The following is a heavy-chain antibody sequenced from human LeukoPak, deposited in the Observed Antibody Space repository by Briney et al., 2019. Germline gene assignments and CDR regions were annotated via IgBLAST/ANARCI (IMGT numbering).Heavy chain of an antibody. CDR3: ATSEYSSGWYATDY. D-gene: IGHD6-19*01. V-gene: IGHV1-69-2*01. J-gene: IGHJ4*02. Sequence: ASVKVSCKASGYTFTGYYMHWVRQAPGKGLEWMGLVDPEDGETIYAEKFQGRVTITADTSTDTAYMELSSLRSEDTAVYYCATSEYSSGWYATDYWGQGTLVTVSS. CDR2: VDPEDGET. CDR1: GYTFTGYY.